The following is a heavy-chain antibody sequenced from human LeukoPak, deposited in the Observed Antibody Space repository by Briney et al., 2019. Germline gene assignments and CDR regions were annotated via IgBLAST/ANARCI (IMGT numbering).Heavy chain of an antibody. Sequence: TGGSLRLSCTASGFTFSTYLINWVRQSPGKGLVWVALINGDGSTTTHADSVKGRFTISRDNAKNTAYLQMNSLRDEDTAVYFCARDYAGSPDYWGQGNLVTVSA. J-gene: IGHJ4*02. V-gene: IGHV3-74*03. D-gene: IGHD3-10*01. CDR3: ARDYAGSPDY. CDR2: INGDGSTT. CDR1: GFTFSTYL.